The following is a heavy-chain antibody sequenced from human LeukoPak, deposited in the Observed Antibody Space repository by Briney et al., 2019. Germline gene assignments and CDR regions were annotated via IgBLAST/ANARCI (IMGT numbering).Heavy chain of an antibody. CDR2: INTDGSST. V-gene: IGHV3-74*01. J-gene: IGHJ3*02. CDR3: AREEEGDAFDI. CDR1: GFTFSSYW. Sequence: PGGSLRLSCAASGFTFSSYWMHWVRHAPGKGLVWVSRINTDGSSTSYADSVRGRFTISRDNAKNTLYLQMNSLRAEDTVVYYCAREEEGDAFDIWGQGTMVTVSS.